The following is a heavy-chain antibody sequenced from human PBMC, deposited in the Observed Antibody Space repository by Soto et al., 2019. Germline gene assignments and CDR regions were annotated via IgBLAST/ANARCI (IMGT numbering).Heavy chain of an antibody. Sequence: ASVKVSCKASGYTFTSYVSSWVRQAPGQGLEWMGWISAYNGNTKYAQKLQGRVTVTTDTSTSTAYMELRSLRSDDTAVYYCAREPNYFDYWGQGTLVTVSS. CDR3: AREPNYFDY. J-gene: IGHJ4*02. V-gene: IGHV1-18*01. CDR2: ISAYNGNT. CDR1: GYTFTSYV.